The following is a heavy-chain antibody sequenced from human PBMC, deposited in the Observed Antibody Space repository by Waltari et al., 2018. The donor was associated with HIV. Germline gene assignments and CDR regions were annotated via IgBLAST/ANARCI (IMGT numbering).Heavy chain of an antibody. D-gene: IGHD6-19*01. J-gene: IGHJ4*02. CDR1: GYTFPSYD. CDR2: MNPNSGNT. V-gene: IGHV1-8*01. Sequence: QVQLVQSGAEVKKPGASVKVSCKASGYTFPSYDLNWVRQATGQGLEWMGWMNPNSGNTGYAQKFQGRVTMTRNTSISTAYMELSSLRSEDTAVYYCARARELGIAVAADYWGQGTLVTVSS. CDR3: ARARELGIAVAADY.